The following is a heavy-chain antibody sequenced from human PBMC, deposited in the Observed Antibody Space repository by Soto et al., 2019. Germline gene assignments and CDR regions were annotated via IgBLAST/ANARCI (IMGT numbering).Heavy chain of an antibody. CDR1: GNTFASHG. D-gene: IGHD3-10*01. CDR2: ISGFNGQT. J-gene: IGHJ4*02. CDR3: ARVDPRGVAVVRDY. V-gene: IGHV1-18*01. Sequence: QVQLVQSGPEVKKPGASVKVSCKASGNTFASHGFSWVRQAPGQGLEWMGWISGFNGQTNDALKFQGRVTLTTDTSTSTAYMELRSLRSDDTAVYFCARVDPRGVAVVRDYWGQGTLVTVSS.